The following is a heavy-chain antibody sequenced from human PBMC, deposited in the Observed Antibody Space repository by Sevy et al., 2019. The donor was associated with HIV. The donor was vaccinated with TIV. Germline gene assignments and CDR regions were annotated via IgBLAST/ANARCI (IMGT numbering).Heavy chain of an antibody. CDR2: IKEDGSKK. D-gene: IGHD6-25*01. CDR1: GFPFSNYW. J-gene: IGHJ4*02. CDR3: AREKPAAAVAAEY. V-gene: IGHV3-7*01. Sequence: GGSLRLSCAASGFPFSNYWMSWVRQAPGKGLEWVANIKEDGSKKYYVDSVKGRFTISRDNAEKSLYLQMNSLRAEDTALYYCAREKPAAAVAAEYWDQGTPVTVSS.